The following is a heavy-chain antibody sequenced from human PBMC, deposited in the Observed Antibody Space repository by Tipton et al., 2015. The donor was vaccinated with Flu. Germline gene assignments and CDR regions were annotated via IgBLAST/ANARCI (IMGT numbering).Heavy chain of an antibody. Sequence: PGLVKPSETLSLTCTVSGDSFSNFYWSWIRQPAGKGLEWIGRMSPSGSTNYNPSLESRLSMSIDTSRQEVSLKLTSVTVADTAVYYCAREGAAVVNHYSQYYGLDVWGQGTTVTVSS. V-gene: IGHV4-4*07. CDR3: AREGAAVVNHYSQYYGLDV. CDR2: MSPSGST. CDR1: GDSFSNFY. J-gene: IGHJ6*02. D-gene: IGHD4-23*01.